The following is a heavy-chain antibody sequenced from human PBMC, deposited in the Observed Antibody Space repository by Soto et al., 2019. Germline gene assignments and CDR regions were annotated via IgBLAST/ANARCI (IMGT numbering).Heavy chain of an antibody. CDR1: GFTFDDYA. CDR3: AKDNGAMVRGVMVY. Sequence: GGSLRLSCAASGFTFDDYAMHWVRQAPGKGLEWVSGISWNSGSIGYADSVKGRFTISRDNAKNSLYLQMNSLRAEDTALYYCAKDNGAMVRGVMVYWGQGTLVTVSS. V-gene: IGHV3-9*01. D-gene: IGHD3-10*01. J-gene: IGHJ4*02. CDR2: ISWNSGSI.